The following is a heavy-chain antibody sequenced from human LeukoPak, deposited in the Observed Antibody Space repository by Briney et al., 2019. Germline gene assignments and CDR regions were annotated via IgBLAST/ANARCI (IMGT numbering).Heavy chain of an antibody. D-gene: IGHD3-9*01. CDR2: ISAYNGNT. V-gene: IGHV1-18*01. J-gene: IGHJ6*03. CDR3: ARVSLVNYYYYYMDV. Sequence: ASVKVSCKASGYTFTSYGISWVRQAPGQGLEWMGWISAYNGNTNYAQKLQGRVTMTTGTSTSTAYMELRSLRSDDTAVYYCARVSLVNYYYYYMDVWGKGTTVTVSS. CDR1: GYTFTSYG.